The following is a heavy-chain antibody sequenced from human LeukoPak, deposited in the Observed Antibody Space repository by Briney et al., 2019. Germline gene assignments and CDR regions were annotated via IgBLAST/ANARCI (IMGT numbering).Heavy chain of an antibody. J-gene: IGHJ4*02. D-gene: IGHD3-22*01. Sequence: GGSLRLSCAASGFTFSSYGMHWVRQAPGKGLEWVAVIWYDGTNQNYADSVKGRFTISRDSSKNTLYLQMNSLRAEDTAVYYCARDGYGFYYWGQGALVTVSS. V-gene: IGHV3-33*01. CDR3: ARDGYGFYY. CDR2: IWYDGTNQ. CDR1: GFTFSSYG.